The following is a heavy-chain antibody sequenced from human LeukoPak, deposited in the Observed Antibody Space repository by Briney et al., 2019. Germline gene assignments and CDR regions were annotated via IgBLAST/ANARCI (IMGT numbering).Heavy chain of an antibody. Sequence: PSETLSLTCTVSGGSISSYYWSWIRQPPGKGLEWIGYIYYSGSTNYNPSLKSRVTISVDTSKNQFSLKLSSVTAADTAVYYCARFPKGRIAAAGTHAFDIWGQGTMVTVSS. CDR1: GGSISSYY. CDR2: IYYSGST. J-gene: IGHJ3*02. CDR3: ARFPKGRIAAAGTHAFDI. D-gene: IGHD6-13*01. V-gene: IGHV4-59*01.